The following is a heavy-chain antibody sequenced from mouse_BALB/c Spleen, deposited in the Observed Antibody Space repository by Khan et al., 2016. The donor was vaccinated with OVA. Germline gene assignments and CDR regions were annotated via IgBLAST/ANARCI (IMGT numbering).Heavy chain of an antibody. V-gene: IGHV1-20*02. CDR2: INPHIGET. CDR1: GYSFTGYF. J-gene: IGHJ2*01. CDR3: GTRYGSDFDY. Sequence: EVQLQESGPELVKPGASVKISCKASGYSFTGYFMNWVMQSHGKSLEWIGRINPHIGETLYNQKFKGKATLTVDESSRTAYMELRSLASEDSADYYCGTRYGSDFDYWGQGTTLTVSS. D-gene: IGHD1-1*01.